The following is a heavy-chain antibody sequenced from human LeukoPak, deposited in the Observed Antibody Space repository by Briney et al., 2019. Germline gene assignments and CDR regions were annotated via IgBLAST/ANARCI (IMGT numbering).Heavy chain of an antibody. CDR1: GFTFSSYG. Sequence: VQPGRSLRLSCAASGFTFSSYGMHWVRQAPGKGLEWVAVIWYDGSNKYYADSVKGRFTISRDNSKNTLYLQMNSLRAEDTAVYYCARDHRIGSGWFGDVYFQHWGQGTLVTVSS. CDR2: IWYDGSNK. J-gene: IGHJ1*01. CDR3: ARDHRIGSGWFGDVYFQH. V-gene: IGHV3-33*01. D-gene: IGHD6-19*01.